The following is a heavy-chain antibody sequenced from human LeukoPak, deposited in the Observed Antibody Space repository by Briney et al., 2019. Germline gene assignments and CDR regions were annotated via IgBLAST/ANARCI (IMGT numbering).Heavy chain of an antibody. Sequence: SQTLSLTCAISGDSVSSNSAAWNWIRQSPSRGLEWLGRTYYRSKWYNDYAVSVKSRITINPDTSKNQFSLQLNSVTPEDTAVYYCARGASVVVPQYNWFDPWGQGTLVTVSS. CDR3: ARGASVVVPQYNWFDP. J-gene: IGHJ5*02. V-gene: IGHV6-1*01. D-gene: IGHD2-2*01. CDR2: TYYRSKWYN. CDR1: GDSVSSNSAA.